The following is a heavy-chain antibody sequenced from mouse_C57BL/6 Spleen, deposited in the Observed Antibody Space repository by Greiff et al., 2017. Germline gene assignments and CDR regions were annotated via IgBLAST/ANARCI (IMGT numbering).Heavy chain of an antibody. J-gene: IGHJ2*01. CDR3: ARLGYSNYFDY. CDR2: IHPNSGST. CDR1: GYTFTSYW. D-gene: IGHD2-5*01. V-gene: IGHV1-64*01. Sequence: VKLQESGAELVKPGASVTLSCKASGYTFTSYWMHWVKQRPGQGLEGIGMIHPNSGSTNYNEKFKTKATLTVDKSSSPAYMQLSSQTSEDSAVYYCARLGYSNYFDYWGQGTTLTVSS.